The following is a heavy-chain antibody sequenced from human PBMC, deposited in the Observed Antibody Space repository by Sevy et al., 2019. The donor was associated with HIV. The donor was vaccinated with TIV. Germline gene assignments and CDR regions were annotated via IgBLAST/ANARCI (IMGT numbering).Heavy chain of an antibody. D-gene: IGHD5-12*01. CDR2: IYHSGST. J-gene: IGHJ4*02. Sequence: SETLSLTCAVSGGSISSSNWWSWVRQPPGKGLEWIGEIYHSGSTNYNPSLKSRVTISVDKSKNQFSLKLSSVTAADTAVYYCARRDYIVATTDLDYWGQGTLVTVSS. CDR1: GGSISSSNW. CDR3: ARRDYIVATTDLDY. V-gene: IGHV4-4*02.